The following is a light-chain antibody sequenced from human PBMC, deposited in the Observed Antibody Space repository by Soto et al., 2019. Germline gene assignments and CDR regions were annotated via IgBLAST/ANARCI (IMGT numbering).Light chain of an antibody. J-gene: IGLJ3*02. Sequence: QAVVTQEPSFSVSPGGTVTLTCGLSSGSVSTSYYPSWHQQTPGQAPRTLIYNTDTRSSGVPDRFSGSILGNKAALTITGAQADDESEYYCMLYMGSVFGVFGRGTKLTVL. V-gene: IGLV8-61*01. CDR2: NTD. CDR1: SGSVSTSYY. CDR3: MLYMGSVFGV.